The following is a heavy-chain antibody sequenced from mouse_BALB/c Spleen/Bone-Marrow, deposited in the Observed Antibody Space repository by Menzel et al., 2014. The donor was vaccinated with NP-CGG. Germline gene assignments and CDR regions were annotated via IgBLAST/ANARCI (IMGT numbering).Heavy chain of an antibody. D-gene: IGHD1-1*01. J-gene: IGHJ2*01. CDR3: ARLCYYGYFAY. Sequence: EVMLVESGGGLVQPGGSLILSCAASGFDFSGYWMSWARQAPGKGQEWIGEINPGSSTINYTPSLKDKFIISRDNAKNTLYLQISKVGSEATDLYYSARLCYYGYFAYWGQGTPLTVSS. V-gene: IGHV4-2*02. CDR2: INPGSSTI. CDR1: GFDFSGYW.